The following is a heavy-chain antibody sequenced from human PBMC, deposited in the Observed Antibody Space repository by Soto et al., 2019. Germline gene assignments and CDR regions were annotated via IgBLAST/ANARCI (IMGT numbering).Heavy chain of an antibody. J-gene: IGHJ4*02. CDR1: GFTFSSYA. CDR2: ISYDGSNK. CDR3: ARDSPRRYYDLGY. V-gene: IGHV3-30-3*01. D-gene: IGHD3-22*01. Sequence: QVQLVESGGGLVQPGRSLRLSCAASGFTFSSYAMHWVRQAPGKGLEWVAVISYDGSNKYDADSVKGRFTISRDNSKNTLYLQMNSLRAEDTAVYYCARDSPRRYYDLGYWGQGTLVTVSS.